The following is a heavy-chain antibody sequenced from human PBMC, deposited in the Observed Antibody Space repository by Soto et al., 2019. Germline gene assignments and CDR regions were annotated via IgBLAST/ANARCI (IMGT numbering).Heavy chain of an antibody. V-gene: IGHV5-51*07. CDR1: ACSFISYY. CDR3: ASMLDIAAARPFVY. D-gene: IGHD6-13*01. CDR2: IYAVDSDT. Sequence: PGESLTISCTGSACSFISYYLFCVHQMPGKGLEWMGIIYAVDSDTRYSPSFQVHVTISADKYISTAYLQWSSLKASDTAMYYCASMLDIAAARPFVYWGLGTLIAVSS. J-gene: IGHJ4*02.